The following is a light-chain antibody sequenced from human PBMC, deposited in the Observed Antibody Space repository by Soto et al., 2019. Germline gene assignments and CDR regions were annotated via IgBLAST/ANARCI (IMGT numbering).Light chain of an antibody. CDR1: SSGVGSYNY. J-gene: IGLJ3*02. V-gene: IGLV2-14*01. CDR3: TSYTSTSTLEGV. Sequence: QSVLTQPASVSGSPGQSITISCTVTSSGVGSYNYVSWYQQHPGKAPKLIIYEVSNRPSGVSTRFSGSKSGNTASLTISGLQAEDEADYYCTSYTSTSTLEGVFGGGTKLTVL. CDR2: EVS.